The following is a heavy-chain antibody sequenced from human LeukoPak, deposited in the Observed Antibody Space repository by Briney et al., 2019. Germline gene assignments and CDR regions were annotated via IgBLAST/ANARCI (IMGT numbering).Heavy chain of an antibody. D-gene: IGHD2/OR15-2a*01. CDR2: IYYSGST. CDR3: ARNIRGSDAFDV. J-gene: IGHJ3*01. V-gene: IGHV4-31*03. Sequence: SQTLSLTCTVSGDFISSGGYYCGWIRQYSGKGLEWIGYIYYSGSTYYNPSLKSRLTISVDTSKDQFSLRLSSVTAADTAVYYCARNIRGSDAFDVWGQGTMVTVSS. CDR1: GDFISSGGYY.